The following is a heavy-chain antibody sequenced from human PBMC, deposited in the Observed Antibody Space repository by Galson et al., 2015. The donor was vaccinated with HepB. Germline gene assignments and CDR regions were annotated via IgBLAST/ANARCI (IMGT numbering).Heavy chain of an antibody. CDR3: ARGPSIFDY. J-gene: IGHJ4*02. CDR2: ISSSSSTI. D-gene: IGHD2-21*01. Sequence: SLRLSCAASGFTFSSYSMNWVRQAPGKGLEWVSYISSSSSTIYYADSVKGRFTISRDNAKNSLYLQMNSLRAEDTAVYYCARGPSIFDYWGQGTLVTVSS. CDR1: GFTFSSYS. V-gene: IGHV3-48*01.